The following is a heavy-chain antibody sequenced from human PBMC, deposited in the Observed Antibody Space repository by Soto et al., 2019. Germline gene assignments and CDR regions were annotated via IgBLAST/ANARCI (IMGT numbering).Heavy chain of an antibody. V-gene: IGHV4-59*01. CDR2: IYYSGST. CDR3: ATDSPEGYYYYYGMDV. J-gene: IGHJ6*02. Sequence: SETLSLTCTVSGGSISSYYWSWIRQPPGKGLEWIGYIYYSGSTNYNPSLKSRVTISVDTSKNQFSPKLSSVTAADTAVYYCATDSPEGYYYYYGMDVWGQGTTVNVSS. CDR1: GGSISSYY.